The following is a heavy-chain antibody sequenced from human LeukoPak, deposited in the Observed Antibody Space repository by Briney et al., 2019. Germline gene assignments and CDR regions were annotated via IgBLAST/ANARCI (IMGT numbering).Heavy chain of an antibody. Sequence: GSLRLSCAASAFSVSSNYMSWVRQPPGKGLEWIGTIHYSGNTYYNPSLKSRVAISVDTSKNQFSLRLSSVTAADTAVYYCARDFGDYRVDYWGQGTLVTVSS. CDR1: AFSVSSNY. V-gene: IGHV4-39*01. CDR3: ARDFGDYRVDY. D-gene: IGHD4-17*01. CDR2: IHYSGNT. J-gene: IGHJ4*02.